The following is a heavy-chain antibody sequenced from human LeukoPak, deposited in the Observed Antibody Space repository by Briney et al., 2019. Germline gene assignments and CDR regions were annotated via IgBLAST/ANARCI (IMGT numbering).Heavy chain of an antibody. CDR2: IRYDGSNK. CDR1: GFTFSSYG. Sequence: GSLRLSCAASGFTFSSYGMHWVRQAPGKGLEWVAFIRYDGSNKYYADSVKGRFTISRDNSKNTLYLQMNSLRAEDTAVYYCAKDREAVARGGVYWGQGTLVTVSS. V-gene: IGHV3-30*02. CDR3: AKDREAVARGGVY. J-gene: IGHJ4*02. D-gene: IGHD6-19*01.